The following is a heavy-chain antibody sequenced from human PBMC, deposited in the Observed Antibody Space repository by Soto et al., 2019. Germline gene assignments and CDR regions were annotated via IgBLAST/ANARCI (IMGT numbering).Heavy chain of an antibody. V-gene: IGHV5-51*01. J-gene: IGHJ5*02. CDR1: GYNFSTYW. Sequence: GESLKISCKGSGYNFSTYWIDWVRQMPGKGLEWMGRIYPGDSDTRYSPSFQGQVIISVDKSNNTAYLQWSSLKASDTAIYFCARRLQRTAVTSNWFDPWGQGTLVTVSS. CDR2: IYPGDSDT. D-gene: IGHD4-17*01. CDR3: ARRLQRTAVTSNWFDP.